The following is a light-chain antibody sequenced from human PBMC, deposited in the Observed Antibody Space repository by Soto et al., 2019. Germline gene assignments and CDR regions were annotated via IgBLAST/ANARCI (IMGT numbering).Light chain of an antibody. Sequence: DIQMTQSPSSLSASVGDRVTITCRASQSISNYLNWYQQKPGKAPELLIYAASSLQSGVPSRFSGSRSGTVFTLTISSLQPEDFATYYCQQSYSTPRTFGQGTNLEIK. J-gene: IGKJ2*01. CDR2: AAS. V-gene: IGKV1-39*01. CDR1: QSISNY. CDR3: QQSYSTPRT.